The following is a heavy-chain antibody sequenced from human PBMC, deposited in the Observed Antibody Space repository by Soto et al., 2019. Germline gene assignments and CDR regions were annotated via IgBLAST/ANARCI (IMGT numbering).Heavy chain of an antibody. D-gene: IGHD3-3*01. Sequence: QVTLKESGPVLVNPTETLTLTCTVSGISLSNARMGVSWIRLPPGKALEWLTHIFSNDEKSYRTSLKSRLTISKDTSKSQVVLTMTNMDPVDTGTYYCARIAEGRSSEWLFDLWGRGTLVTVSS. J-gene: IGHJ2*01. CDR1: GISLSNARMG. CDR2: IFSNDEK. CDR3: ARIAEGRSSEWLFDL. V-gene: IGHV2-26*01.